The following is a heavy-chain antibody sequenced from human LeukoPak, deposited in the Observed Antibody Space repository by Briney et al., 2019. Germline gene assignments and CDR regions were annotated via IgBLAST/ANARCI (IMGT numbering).Heavy chain of an antibody. D-gene: IGHD5-18*01. V-gene: IGHV3-23*01. CDR3: AKVFDTAFDAFDI. CDR1: GFTFSSYA. Sequence: PGGSLRLSCAASGFTFSSYAMSWGRQAPGKGLEWVSAISGSGGVTYYADSVKGRFTISRDNSKNTLYLQMNSLRAEDTAVYYCAKVFDTAFDAFDIWGQGTMVTVSS. J-gene: IGHJ3*02. CDR2: ISGSGGVT.